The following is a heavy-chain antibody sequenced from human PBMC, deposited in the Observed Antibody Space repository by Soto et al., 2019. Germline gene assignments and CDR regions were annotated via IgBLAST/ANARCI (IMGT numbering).Heavy chain of an antibody. CDR1: GGSFSGYY. CDR2: VNHGGTS. CDR3: ARERPDGARLDP. V-gene: IGHV4-34*01. J-gene: IGHJ5*02. Sequence: PSETLSLTCAVHGGSFSGYYWDWIRQPPGKGLEWIGEVNHGGTSNYNPSLKSRATISVDTSKNQFSLKLSSVTAADTAVYYCARERPDGARLDPWGQGTLVTVSS. D-gene: IGHD6-6*01.